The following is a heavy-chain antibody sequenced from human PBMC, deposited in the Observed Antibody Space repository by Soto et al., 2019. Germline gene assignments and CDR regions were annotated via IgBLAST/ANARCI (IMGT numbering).Heavy chain of an antibody. V-gene: IGHV4-61*01. J-gene: IGHJ6*02. CDR2: IYYSGST. CDR3: AREILRSEGGMDV. CDR1: GGSVSSGSYY. D-gene: IGHD2-15*01. Sequence: QVQLQESGPGLVNPSETLSLTCTVSGGSVSSGSYYWSWIRQPPGKGLEWIGYIYYSGSTNYNPSLKSRVTISVDTCKNQFSLKLSSVTGADAAVYYCAREILRSEGGMDVWGQGTTVTVSS.